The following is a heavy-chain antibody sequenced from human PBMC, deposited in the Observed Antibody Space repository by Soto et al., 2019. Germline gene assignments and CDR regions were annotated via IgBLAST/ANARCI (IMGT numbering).Heavy chain of an antibody. V-gene: IGHV3-64*01. CDR3: AGGGLRVIVVVPDAMISADWYFDL. CDR1: GFTFSSYA. J-gene: IGHJ2*01. CDR2: ISSNGGST. D-gene: IGHD2-2*01. Sequence: EVQLVESGGGLVQPGGSLRLSCAASGFTFSSYAMHWVRQAPGKGLEYVSAISSNGGSTYYANSVKGRFTISRDNSESLLYLQMGSMRAEDMAVYYWAGGGLRVIVVVPDAMISADWYFDLWGRGTLVTVSS.